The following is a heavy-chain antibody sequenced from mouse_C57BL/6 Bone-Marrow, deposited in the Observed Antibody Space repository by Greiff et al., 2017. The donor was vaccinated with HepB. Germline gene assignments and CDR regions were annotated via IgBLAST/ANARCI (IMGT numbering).Heavy chain of an antibody. CDR1: GFTFSDYG. J-gene: IGHJ4*01. CDR3: ARAGTRNAMDY. D-gene: IGHD4-1*01. CDR2: ISSGSSTI. Sequence: EVQLQESGGGLVKPGGSLKLSCAASGFTFSDYGMHWVRQAPEKGLEWVAYISSGSSTIYYADTVKGRFTISRDNAKNTLFLQMTSLRSEDTAMYYCARAGTRNAMDYWGQGTSVTVSS. V-gene: IGHV5-17*01.